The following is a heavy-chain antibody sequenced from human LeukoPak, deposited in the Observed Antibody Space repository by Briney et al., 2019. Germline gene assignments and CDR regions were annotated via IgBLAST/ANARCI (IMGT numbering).Heavy chain of an antibody. CDR3: LRGPSTGIVGATMQFDY. J-gene: IGHJ4*02. V-gene: IGHV3-23*01. Sequence: GGSLRLSCAASGFTFSSYAMSWVRQAPGKGLEWVSAISGNGGSTYYADSVKGRFTISRDNSKNTLYLQMNCLRVEDTAVYYCLRGPSTGIVGATMQFDYWGQGTLVTVSS. D-gene: IGHD1-26*01. CDR2: ISGNGGST. CDR1: GFTFSSYA.